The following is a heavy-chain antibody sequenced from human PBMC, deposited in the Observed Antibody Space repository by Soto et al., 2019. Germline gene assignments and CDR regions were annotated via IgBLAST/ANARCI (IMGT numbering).Heavy chain of an antibody. CDR1: GGSISSYY. CDR3: ARQQWLVLNAFDI. D-gene: IGHD6-19*01. Sequence: QVQLQESGPGLVKPSETLSLTCTVSGGSISSYYWSWIRQPPGKGLEWIGYIYYSGSTNYNPSLKSRVTISVDTSKNQFSLKLRSVIAADTAVYYCARQQWLVLNAFDIWGQGTMVTVSS. V-gene: IGHV4-59*01. CDR2: IYYSGST. J-gene: IGHJ3*02.